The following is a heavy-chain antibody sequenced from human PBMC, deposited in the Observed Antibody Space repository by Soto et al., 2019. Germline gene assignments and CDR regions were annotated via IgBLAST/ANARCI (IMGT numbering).Heavy chain of an antibody. CDR1: GYTFTSYG. Sequence: ASVKVSCKASGYTFTSYGISWVRQAPGQGLEWMGWISAYNGNTNYAQKLQGRVTISVDTSKNQFSLKLSSVTAADTAVYYCAREKITIFGGNGMDVWGQGTTVTV. CDR3: AREKITIFGGNGMDV. D-gene: IGHD3-3*01. J-gene: IGHJ6*02. V-gene: IGHV1-18*01. CDR2: ISAYNGNT.